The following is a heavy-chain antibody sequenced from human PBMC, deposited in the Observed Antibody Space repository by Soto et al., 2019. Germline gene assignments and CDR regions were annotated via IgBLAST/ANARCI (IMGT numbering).Heavy chain of an antibody. D-gene: IGHD3-22*01. CDR2: ISYDGSNK. J-gene: IGHJ4*02. CDR3: AREKGVQYYYDSSGYYPFDY. V-gene: IGHV3-30-3*01. CDR1: GFTFSSYA. Sequence: QAGGSLRLSCAASGFTFSSYAMHWVRQAPGKGLEWVAVISYDGSNKYYADSVKGRFTISRDNSKNTLYLQMNSLRAEDTAVYYCAREKGVQYYYDSSGYYPFDYWGQGTLVTVSS.